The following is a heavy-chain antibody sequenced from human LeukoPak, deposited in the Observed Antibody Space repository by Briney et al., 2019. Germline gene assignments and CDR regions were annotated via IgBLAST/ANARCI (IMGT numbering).Heavy chain of an antibody. Sequence: GGSLRLSCAASGFTFSSYEMNWVRQAPGKGLDWVSYISSSGSAIYYADSVRGRFTISRDNAKNSLYLQMNSLRAEDTAVYYCARARRDCSGDNCYPDYNWFDPWGQGTLVTVSS. V-gene: IGHV3-48*03. J-gene: IGHJ5*02. D-gene: IGHD2-15*01. CDR3: ARARRDCSGDNCYPDYNWFDP. CDR1: GFTFSSYE. CDR2: ISSSGSAI.